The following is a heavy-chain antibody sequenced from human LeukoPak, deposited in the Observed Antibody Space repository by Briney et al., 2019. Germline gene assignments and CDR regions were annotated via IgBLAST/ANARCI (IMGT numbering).Heavy chain of an antibody. CDR2: FDPEDGET. CDR1: GYTLTELS. J-gene: IGHJ4*02. Sequence: ASVKVSCKVSGYTLTELSMHWVRQAPGEGLEWMGGFDPEDGETIYAQKFQGRVTMTEDTSTDTAYMELSSLRSEDTAVYYCATDLTRSSSSIPGPGFDYWGQGTLVTVSS. D-gene: IGHD6-6*01. V-gene: IGHV1-24*01. CDR3: ATDLTRSSSSIPGPGFDY.